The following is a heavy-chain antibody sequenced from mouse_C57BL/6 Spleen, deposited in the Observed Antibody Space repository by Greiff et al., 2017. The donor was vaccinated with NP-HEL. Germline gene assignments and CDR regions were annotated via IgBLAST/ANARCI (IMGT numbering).Heavy chain of an antibody. V-gene: IGHV2-9-1*01. CDR2: IWTGGGT. CDR3: ARIGTTVVALYYFDY. D-gene: IGHD1-1*01. J-gene: IGHJ2*01. Sequence: VKLVESGPGLVAPSQSLSITCTVSGFSLTSYAISWVRQPPGKGLEWLGVIWTGGGTNCNSALKSRLSISKDNSKSQVFLKMNSLQTDDTARYYCARIGTTVVALYYFDYWGQGTTLTVSS. CDR1: GFSLTSYA.